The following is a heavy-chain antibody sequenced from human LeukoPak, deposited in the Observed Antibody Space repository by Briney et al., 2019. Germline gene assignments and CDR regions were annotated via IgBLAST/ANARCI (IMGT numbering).Heavy chain of an antibody. CDR1: GGSLSDYY. D-gene: IGHD5-18*01. CDR3: ATSGRGYSYGTIDY. Sequence: SETLSLTCTVSGGSLSDYYWSWIRQTPGKGLEWIGYFFYSGSTNYHPSLKSRVTISVEASRTQFSLRLRSVTAADTAVYYCATSGRGYSYGTIDYWGQGTLVTVSS. V-gene: IGHV4-59*01. J-gene: IGHJ4*02. CDR2: FFYSGST.